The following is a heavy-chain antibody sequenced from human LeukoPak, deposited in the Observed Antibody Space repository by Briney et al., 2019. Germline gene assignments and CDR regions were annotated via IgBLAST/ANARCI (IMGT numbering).Heavy chain of an antibody. J-gene: IGHJ5*02. V-gene: IGHV1-24*01. CDR3: ATGEALLWFGEPRYALDP. CDR1: GYTLTELS. Sequence: ASVKVSCKVSGYTLTELSMHWVRQAPGKGLEWMGGFDPEDGETIYAQKFQGRVTMTEDTSTDTAYMELSSLRSEDTAVYYCATGEALLWFGEPRYALDPWGQGTLVTVSS. CDR2: FDPEDGET. D-gene: IGHD3-10*01.